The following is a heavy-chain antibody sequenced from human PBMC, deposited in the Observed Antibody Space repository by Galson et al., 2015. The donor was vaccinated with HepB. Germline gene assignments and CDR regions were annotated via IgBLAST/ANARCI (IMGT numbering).Heavy chain of an antibody. V-gene: IGHV1-8*01. CDR3: ARGRRLLRFREPQTGYYHMDV. J-gene: IGHJ6*03. CDR1: GYTFTSYD. Sequence: SVKVSCKASGYTFTSYDINWVRQATGQGLEWMGWMNPNSGNTGYAQKFQGRVTMTRNTSISTAYMELSSLRSEDTAVYYCARGRRLLRFREPQTGYYHMDVWGKGTTVTVSS. D-gene: IGHD3-10*01. CDR2: MNPNSGNT.